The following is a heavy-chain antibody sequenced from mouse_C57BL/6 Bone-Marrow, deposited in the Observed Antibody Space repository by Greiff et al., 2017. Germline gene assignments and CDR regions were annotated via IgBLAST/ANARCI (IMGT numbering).Heavy chain of an antibody. CDR2: FHPYNDDT. CDR3: ARGGGSSFLYFDV. J-gene: IGHJ1*03. CDR1: GYTFTTYP. Sequence: VKLVESGAELVKPGASVKMSCKASGYTFTTYPIEWMKQNHGKSLEWIGNFHPYNDDTKYNEKFKGKATLTVEKSSSTVYLELSRLTSDDSAVYYCARGGGSSFLYFDVWGTGTTVTVSS. V-gene: IGHV1-47*01. D-gene: IGHD1-1*01.